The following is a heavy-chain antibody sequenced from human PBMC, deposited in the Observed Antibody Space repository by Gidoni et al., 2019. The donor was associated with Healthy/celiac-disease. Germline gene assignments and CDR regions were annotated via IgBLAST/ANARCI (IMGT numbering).Heavy chain of an antibody. CDR1: GFTFDDYA. D-gene: IGHD6-13*01. CDR3: AKVTSYSSSSKAAFDI. J-gene: IGHJ3*02. Sequence: VQLVESGGGLVQPGRSLRLPCAASGFTFDDYAMHWVRQAPGKGLEWVSGISWNSGSIGYADSVNGRFTVSRDNAKNSLYLQMNSLRAEDTAFYYCAKVTSYSSSSKAAFDIWGQGTMVTVSS. CDR2: ISWNSGSI. V-gene: IGHV3-9*01.